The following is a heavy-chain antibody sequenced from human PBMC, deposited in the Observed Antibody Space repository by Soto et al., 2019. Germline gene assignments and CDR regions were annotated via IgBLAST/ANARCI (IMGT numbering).Heavy chain of an antibody. CDR2: INDSGNI. D-gene: IGHD3-10*01. Sequence: QVQLQQWGAGLLKPSETLSLTCAVYGGSFSGYQWSWIRQTPGKGLEWIGEINDSGNINYNPSLKSRVTILLDTTKKQISLKPSSVTAAHSAVYYCARGLILWFWELSRRRGYYYYMDVWGKGNTVTVSS. CDR1: GGSFSGYQ. CDR3: ARGLILWFWELSRRRGYYYYMDV. J-gene: IGHJ6*03. V-gene: IGHV4-34*01.